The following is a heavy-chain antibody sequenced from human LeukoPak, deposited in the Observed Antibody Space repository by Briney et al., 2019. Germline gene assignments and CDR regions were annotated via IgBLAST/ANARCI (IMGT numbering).Heavy chain of an antibody. J-gene: IGHJ4*02. CDR1: DGSISGYY. V-gene: IGHV4-59*08. D-gene: IGHD4-17*01. CDR2: IYHSGTT. Sequence: SETLSLTCTVSDGSISGYYWSWIRQPPGKGLEWIGNIYHSGTTDYNPSLESRVTMSVDTSKSQFSLELSSVTAADTAVYYCAGRLRYGDPPGGFWGQGTLVTVSS. CDR3: AGRLRYGDPPGGF.